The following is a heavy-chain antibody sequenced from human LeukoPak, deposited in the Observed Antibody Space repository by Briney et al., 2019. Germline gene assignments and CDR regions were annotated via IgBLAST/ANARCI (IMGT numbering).Heavy chain of an antibody. CDR2: IYTSGST. CDR1: GASISGNL. CDR3: ARVLWFGESTSAFDY. Sequence: KPSETLSLTCTVSGASISGNLWSWIRQPAGKGLEWIGRIYTSGSTNHNPSLKSRVTMSVDTSKNQFSLKLSSVTAADTAVYYCARVLWFGESTSAFDYWGQGTLVTVSS. D-gene: IGHD3-10*01. J-gene: IGHJ4*02. V-gene: IGHV4-4*07.